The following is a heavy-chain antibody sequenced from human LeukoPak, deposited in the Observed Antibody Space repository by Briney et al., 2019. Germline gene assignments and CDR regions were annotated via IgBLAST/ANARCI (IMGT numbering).Heavy chain of an antibody. V-gene: IGHV1-69*13. CDR1: GGTFSSYA. Sequence: SVKVSCKASGGTFSSYAISWVRQVPGQGLEWMGGIIPIFDTADYAQKFQGRVTITADESTSTAYVELSSLRSEDTAIYYCARTSVRGVMTQFDPWGQGTLVTVSS. CDR3: ARTSVRGVMTQFDP. J-gene: IGHJ5*02. CDR2: IIPIFDTA. D-gene: IGHD3-10*01.